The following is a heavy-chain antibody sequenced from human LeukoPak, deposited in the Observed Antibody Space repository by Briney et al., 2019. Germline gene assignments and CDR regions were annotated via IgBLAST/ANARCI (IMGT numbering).Heavy chain of an antibody. Sequence: GASVKVSCKASGYTFTGYYMHWVRQAPGQGLEWMGWINPNSGGTNYAQKFQGRVTMTRDKSISTAYLQWSSLKASDTAIYYCVRQADSSGWYYFDYWGPGTRVTVTS. J-gene: IGHJ4*02. V-gene: IGHV1-2*02. CDR2: INPNSGGT. CDR3: VRQADSSGWYYFDY. CDR1: GYTFTGYY. D-gene: IGHD6-19*01.